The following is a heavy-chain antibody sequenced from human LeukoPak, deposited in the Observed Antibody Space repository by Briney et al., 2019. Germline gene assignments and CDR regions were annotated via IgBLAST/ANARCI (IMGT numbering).Heavy chain of an antibody. CDR1: GGSISSGSYY. Sequence: SETLSLTCTVSGGSISSGSYYWSWIRQPAGKGLEWIGRIYTSGSTNYNPSLKSRVTISVDTSKNQFSLKLSSVTAADTAVYYCAREAIRGSNYYDSSDQKALDYRGQGTLVTVSS. J-gene: IGHJ4*02. CDR3: AREAIRGSNYYDSSDQKALDY. CDR2: IYTSGST. D-gene: IGHD3-22*01. V-gene: IGHV4-61*02.